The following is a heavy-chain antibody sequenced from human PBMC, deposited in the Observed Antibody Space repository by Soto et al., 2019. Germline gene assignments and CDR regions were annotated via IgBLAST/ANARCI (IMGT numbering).Heavy chain of an antibody. CDR2: INPDGSAK. D-gene: IGHD6-19*01. V-gene: IGHV3-7*01. CDR1: GFTFSSYW. J-gene: IGHJ1*01. Sequence: EVRLVESGGGLVQPGGSLRLSCAASGFTFSSYWMTWVRHAPGKGLEWVANINPDGSAKYYVDSVKGRFTISRDNAKNSLYLQMNSLRAEDTAVYYCASPPLAVAGNVCLHHWGQGTLVTVSS. CDR3: ASPPLAVAGNVCLHH.